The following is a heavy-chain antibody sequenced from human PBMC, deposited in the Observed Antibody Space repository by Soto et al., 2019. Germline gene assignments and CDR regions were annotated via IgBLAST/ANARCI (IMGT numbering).Heavy chain of an antibody. CDR1: GYTFTSYG. CDR2: ISAYNGNT. D-gene: IGHD3-22*01. Sequence: ASVKVSCKASGYTFTSYGISWVRQAPGQGLEWIGWISAYNGNTNYAQKLQGRVTMTTDTSTSTAYMELRSLRSDDTAVYYCARVDSSGYYSGLDYWGQGTLVTVSS. CDR3: ARVDSSGYYSGLDY. V-gene: IGHV1-18*04. J-gene: IGHJ4*02.